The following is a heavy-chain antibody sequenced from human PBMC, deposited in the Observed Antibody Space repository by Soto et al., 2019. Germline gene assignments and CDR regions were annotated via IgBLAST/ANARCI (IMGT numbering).Heavy chain of an antibody. J-gene: IGHJ4*02. V-gene: IGHV3-30*18. CDR3: AKGGGSSWFEYYFDY. D-gene: IGHD6-13*01. Sequence: QVQLVESVGGVVQPGRSLRLSCAASGFTFSSYGMHWVRQAPGKGLEWVALISYDGNSKYYADSVKGRFTISRDNSKNTLYLQMNSLRTEDTAVFYCAKGGGSSWFEYYFDYWGQGTLVTVSS. CDR1: GFTFSSYG. CDR2: ISYDGNSK.